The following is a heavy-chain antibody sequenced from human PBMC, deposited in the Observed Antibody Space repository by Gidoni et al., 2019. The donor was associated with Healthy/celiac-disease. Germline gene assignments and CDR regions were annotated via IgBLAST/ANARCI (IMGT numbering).Heavy chain of an antibody. CDR1: GFSLSTSGVG. V-gene: IGHV2-5*02. J-gene: IGHJ4*02. Sequence: QITLKESGPTLVKPTQPLTLTCTFSGFSLSTSGVGVGWIRQPPGKALEWLALIYWDDDKRYSPSLKSRLTITKDTSKNQVVLTMTNMDPVDTATYYCAHALTYYYGSGSSRSFDYWGQGTLVTVSS. CDR2: IYWDDDK. CDR3: AHALTYYYGSGSSRSFDY. D-gene: IGHD3-10*01.